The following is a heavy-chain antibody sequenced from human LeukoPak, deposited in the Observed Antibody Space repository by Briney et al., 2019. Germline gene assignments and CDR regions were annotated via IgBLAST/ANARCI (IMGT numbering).Heavy chain of an antibody. CDR3: AREDYGDYFDY. CDR1: GFTFSSYA. Sequence: GGSLRLSCAASGFTFSSYAMSWVRQAPGKGLEWIPAISGSGGSTYYADSVKGRFTISRDNAKNTLYLQMNSLRAEDTAVYYCAREDYGDYFDYWGQGTLVTVSS. CDR2: ISGSGGST. J-gene: IGHJ4*02. D-gene: IGHD4-17*01. V-gene: IGHV3-23*01.